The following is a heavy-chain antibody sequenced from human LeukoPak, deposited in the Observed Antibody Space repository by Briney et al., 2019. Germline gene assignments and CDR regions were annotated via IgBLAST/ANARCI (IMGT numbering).Heavy chain of an antibody. J-gene: IGHJ6*03. CDR2: INHSGST. V-gene: IGHV4-34*01. D-gene: IGHD6-19*01. CDR3: AGLPSGWYGYYYYYMDV. Sequence: SETLSLTCAVYGGSFSGYYWSWIRQPPGKGLEWIGEINHSGSTNYNPSLKSRVTISVDTSKNQFSLKLSSVTAADTAVYYCAGLPSGWYGYYYYYMDVWGKGTTVTVSS. CDR1: GGSFSGYY.